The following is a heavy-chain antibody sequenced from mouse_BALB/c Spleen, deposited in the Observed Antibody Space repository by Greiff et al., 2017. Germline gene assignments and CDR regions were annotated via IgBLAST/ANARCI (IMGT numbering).Heavy chain of an antibody. CDR3: TRNYGYTYFDV. D-gene: IGHD2-2*01. V-gene: IGHV1-5*01. J-gene: IGHJ1*01. CDR1: GYTFTSYW. Sequence: VQLQQSGTVLARPGASVKMSCKASGYTFTSYWMHWVKQRPGQGLEWIGAIYPGNSDTSYNQKFKGKAKLTAVTSTSTAYMELSSLTNEDSAVYYCTRNYGYTYFDVWGAGTTVTVSS. CDR2: IYPGNSDT.